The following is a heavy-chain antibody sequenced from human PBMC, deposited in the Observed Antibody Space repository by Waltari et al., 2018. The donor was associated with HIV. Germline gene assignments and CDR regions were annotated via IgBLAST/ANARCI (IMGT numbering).Heavy chain of an antibody. Sequence: QEKLVESGGAVVQPGGSLRLSCVASGFGFNTDNVHWVRQAPGKGLEWMAVVWFDENNKNYAESLKGRLAISRNNAKKTLYLQMNRLRVDDTAVYYCARGTGPLSPLDLWGQGTSVTVSS. CDR1: GFGFNTDN. CDR2: VWFDENNK. V-gene: IGHV3-33*01. CDR3: ARGTGPLSPLDL. J-gene: IGHJ3*01.